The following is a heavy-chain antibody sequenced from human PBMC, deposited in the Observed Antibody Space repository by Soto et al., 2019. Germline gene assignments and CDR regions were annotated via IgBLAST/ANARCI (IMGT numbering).Heavy chain of an antibody. CDR1: GGTFSSYT. Sequence: QVQLVQSGAEVKKPGSSVKVSCKASGGTFSSYTISWVRQAPGQGLEWMGRIIPILGIANYAQKFQGRVTITADKSTSTAYMELRSLRSEDTAVYSCAREEYYYGSGAFFDYWGQGTLVTVSS. CDR3: AREEYYYGSGAFFDY. CDR2: IIPILGIA. J-gene: IGHJ4*02. V-gene: IGHV1-69*08. D-gene: IGHD3-10*01.